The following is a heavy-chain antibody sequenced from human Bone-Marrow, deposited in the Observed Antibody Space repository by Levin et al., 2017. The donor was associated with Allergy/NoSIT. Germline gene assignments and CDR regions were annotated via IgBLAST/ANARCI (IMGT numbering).Heavy chain of an antibody. CDR2: IKPDGSEK. J-gene: IGHJ2*01. CDR3: ARDEHYGNYVSYFDL. V-gene: IGHV3-7*01. CDR1: GFTFSRYW. D-gene: IGHD4-11*01. Sequence: GGSLRLSCAASGFTFSRYWMSWVRQAPGKGLEWVANIKPDGSEKQYIDSVKGRFTISRDNAKNSLYLQMNSLRVEDTAVYYCARDEHYGNYVSYFDLWGRGSLVTVSS.